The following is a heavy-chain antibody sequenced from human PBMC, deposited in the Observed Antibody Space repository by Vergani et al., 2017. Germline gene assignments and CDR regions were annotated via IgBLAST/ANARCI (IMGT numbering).Heavy chain of an antibody. D-gene: IGHD4-17*01. CDR3: ARNDYGDYPFYFDY. CDR1: GFTFSSYW. V-gene: IGHV3-7*01. J-gene: IGHJ4*02. CDR2: IKQDGSEK. Sequence: EVQLVESGGGLVQPGGSLRLSCAASGFTFSSYWMSWVRQAPGKGLEWVANIKQDGSEKYYVESVKGRFTISRDNAKNSLYLQMNSLRAEDTAVYYCARNDYGDYPFYFDYWGQGTLVTVSS.